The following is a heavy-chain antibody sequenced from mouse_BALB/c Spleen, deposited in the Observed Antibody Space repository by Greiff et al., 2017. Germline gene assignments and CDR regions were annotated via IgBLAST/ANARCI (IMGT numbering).Heavy chain of an antibody. J-gene: IGHJ3*01. CDR1: GDSITSGY. CDR2: ISYSGST. Sequence: EVQLQQSGPSLVKPSQTLSLTCSVTGDSITSGYWNWIRKFPGNKLEYMGYISYSGSTYYNPSLKSRISITRDTSKNQYYLQLNSVTTEDTATYYCARWGYYGSSYWFAYWGQGTLVTVSA. V-gene: IGHV3-8*02. D-gene: IGHD1-1*01. CDR3: ARWGYYGSSYWFAY.